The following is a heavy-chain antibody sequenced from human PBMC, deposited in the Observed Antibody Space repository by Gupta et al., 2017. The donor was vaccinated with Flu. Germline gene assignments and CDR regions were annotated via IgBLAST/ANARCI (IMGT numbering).Heavy chain of an antibody. CDR3: TTAPGSYYCAMDV. J-gene: IGHJ6*02. CDR2: IKSKIDGGTT. CDR1: GFRFSNAW. V-gene: IGHV3-15*01. D-gene: IGHD1-26*01. Sequence: EMQLVQSGGGSVKPGGSFRLSCAASGFRFSNAWMSWVRQAPGKGLEWVGRIKSKIDGGTTDYAAPVKGRFTILRDDSKNTLYLQMNSLKIEDTAVYYCTTAPGSYYCAMDVWGQGTTVTVSS.